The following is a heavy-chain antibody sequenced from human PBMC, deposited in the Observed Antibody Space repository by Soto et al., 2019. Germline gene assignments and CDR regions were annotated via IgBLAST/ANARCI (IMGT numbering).Heavy chain of an antibody. Sequence: GGSLRLSCAASGFTFSDYYMSWIRQAPGKGLEWVSYISSSSSYTNYADSVKGRFTISRDNAKNSLYLQMNSLRAEDTAVYYCASGGFTAVAVIDYWGQGTLVTVSS. J-gene: IGHJ4*02. CDR1: GFTFSDYY. D-gene: IGHD6-19*01. CDR3: ASGGFTAVAVIDY. CDR2: ISSSSSYT. V-gene: IGHV3-11*06.